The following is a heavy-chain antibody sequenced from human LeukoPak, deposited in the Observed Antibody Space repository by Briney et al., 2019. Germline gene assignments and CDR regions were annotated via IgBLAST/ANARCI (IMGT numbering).Heavy chain of an antibody. Sequence: GGSLRLSCAASGFTFSSYGMHWVRQAPGKGLEWVAVIWYNGSNKYYADSVKGRFTISRDNSKNTLYLQMNSLRAEDTGVYYCATGHSYGYDYWGQGVLVTVSS. J-gene: IGHJ4*02. CDR2: IWYNGSNK. D-gene: IGHD5-18*01. CDR3: ATGHSYGYDY. CDR1: GFTFSSYG. V-gene: IGHV3-33*01.